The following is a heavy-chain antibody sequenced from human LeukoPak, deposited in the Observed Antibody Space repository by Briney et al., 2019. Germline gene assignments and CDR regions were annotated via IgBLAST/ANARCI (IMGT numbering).Heavy chain of an antibody. D-gene: IGHD5-12*01. J-gene: IGHJ4*02. V-gene: IGHV3-7*01. CDR2: INQDGSQT. CDR3: ARDSSPRYSGYDWVF. CDR1: GFAFSDYW. Sequence: PGGSLRLSCTASGFAFSDYWMSWVRQAPGKGLEWLANINQDGSQTSYADSVRGRFTVSRDNPKNSLYLQMNSLRADDTAVYYCARDSSPRYSGYDWVFWGRGTLVTVSS.